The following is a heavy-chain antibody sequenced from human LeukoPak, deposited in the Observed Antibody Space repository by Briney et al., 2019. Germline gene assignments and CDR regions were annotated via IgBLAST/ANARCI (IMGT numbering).Heavy chain of an antibody. Sequence: GGSLRLSCAASGFTFSSYGMSWVRQAPGKGLEWVSAISGSGGSTYYVDSVKGRFTISRDNSKNTLYLQMNSLRAEDTAVYYCANGPPSSTVFDWSYYFDYWGQGTLVTVSS. D-gene: IGHD3-9*01. CDR2: ISGSGGST. CDR1: GFTFSSYG. CDR3: ANGPPSSTVFDWSYYFDY. V-gene: IGHV3-23*01. J-gene: IGHJ4*02.